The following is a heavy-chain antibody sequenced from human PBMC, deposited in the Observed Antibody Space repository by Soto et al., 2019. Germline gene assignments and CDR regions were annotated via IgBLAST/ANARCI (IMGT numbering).Heavy chain of an antibody. J-gene: IGHJ4*02. CDR3: ANIHTTSANFDY. D-gene: IGHD2-2*01. CDR1: GFTFSSNA. V-gene: IGHV3-23*01. CDR2: IGNSGGLT. Sequence: PGGSLRLSCTASGFTFSSNAMGWVRQAPGKGLEWGSSIGNSGGLTVYADSVKARFTISRDNPRNTVFLQMNSLRAEDTAVYYCANIHTTSANFDYWGQGTLVTVSS.